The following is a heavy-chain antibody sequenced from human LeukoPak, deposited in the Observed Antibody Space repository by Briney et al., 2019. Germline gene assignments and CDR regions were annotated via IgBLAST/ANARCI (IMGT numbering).Heavy chain of an antibody. CDR2: IYYNGKS. Sequence: SETLSLTCTVSGDSMIDNNFYWGWTRQSPQKGLEWVASIYYNGKSVYNPSLKSRVTISVDASKNQISLRLSSVAAADTAVYYCARDSSGVVRDFWGRGILVTVSS. CDR1: GDSMIDNNFY. V-gene: IGHV4-39*07. CDR3: ARDSSGVVRDF. D-gene: IGHD3-3*01. J-gene: IGHJ4*02.